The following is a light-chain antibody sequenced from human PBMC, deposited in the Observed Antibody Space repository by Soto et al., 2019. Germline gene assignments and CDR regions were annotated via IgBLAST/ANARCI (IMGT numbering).Light chain of an antibody. J-gene: IGKJ1*01. CDR1: QTVNTY. CDR2: AAS. V-gene: IGKV1-39*01. CDR3: QQGYSNPWT. Sequence: DIHMTQSPSSLSASICGTVTSACRASQTVNTYLPWYQQKPGKAPKLLIYAASNLQSGVPSRFSGSGSGTNFTLSLNSLQPEDFATYYCQQGYSNPWTFGQGTTVDIK.